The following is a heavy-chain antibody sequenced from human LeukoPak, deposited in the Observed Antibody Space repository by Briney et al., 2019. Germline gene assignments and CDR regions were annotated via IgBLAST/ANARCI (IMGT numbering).Heavy chain of an antibody. J-gene: IGHJ5*02. Sequence: SETLSLTCTVSGGSISSSSYYWGWIRQPPGKGLEWIGSIYYSGSTYYNPSLKSRVTISVDTSKNQFSLKLISVTAADTVVYYCARCYGGINWFDPWGQGTLVTVSS. CDR2: IYYSGST. V-gene: IGHV4-39*07. CDR3: ARCYGGINWFDP. CDR1: GGSISSSSYY. D-gene: IGHD2-2*01.